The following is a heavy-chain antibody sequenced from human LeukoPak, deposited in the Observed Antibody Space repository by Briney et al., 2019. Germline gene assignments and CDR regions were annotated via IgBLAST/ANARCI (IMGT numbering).Heavy chain of an antibody. V-gene: IGHV4-59*01. D-gene: IGHD6-19*01. J-gene: IGHJ5*02. CDR2: IYYSGST. CDR3: ARDRSGWYAWFDP. CDR1: GGSISSYY. Sequence: SETLSLTCTVSGGSISSYYWSWIRQPPGKGLEWIGYIYYSGSTNYNPSLKSRVTISVDTSKNQFSLKLSSVTAADTAVYYCARDRSGWYAWFDPWGRGTLVTVSS.